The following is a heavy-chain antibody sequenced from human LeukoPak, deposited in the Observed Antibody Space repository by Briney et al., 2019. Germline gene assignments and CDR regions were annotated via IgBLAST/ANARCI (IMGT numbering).Heavy chain of an antibody. CDR2: IDSSGSYT. CDR3: AKGSAGGRPYYFDY. CDR1: GFTVSSNC. V-gene: IGHV3-23*05. Sequence: PGGSLRLSCAASGFTVSSNCMSWVRQAPGKGLEWVSAIDSSGSYTWYDDSVKGRFTISRDNSKNTLYLQMNSLRAEDTAVYYCAKGSAGGRPYYFDYWGQGTLVPVSS. J-gene: IGHJ4*02. D-gene: IGHD6-13*01.